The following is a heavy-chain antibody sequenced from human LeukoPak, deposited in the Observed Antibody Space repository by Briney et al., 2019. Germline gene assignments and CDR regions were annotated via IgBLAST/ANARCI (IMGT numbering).Heavy chain of an antibody. D-gene: IGHD6-13*01. Sequence: ASVKVSCKASGYTFTGYYMHWVRQAPGQGLEWMGWINPNSGGTNYAQKFQGRVTMTRDTSISTAYMELSRLRSHDTAVYYCAIAAYSSSWYLFDYWGQGTLVTVSS. J-gene: IGHJ4*02. CDR3: AIAAYSSSWYLFDY. CDR2: INPNSGGT. V-gene: IGHV1-2*02. CDR1: GYTFTGYY.